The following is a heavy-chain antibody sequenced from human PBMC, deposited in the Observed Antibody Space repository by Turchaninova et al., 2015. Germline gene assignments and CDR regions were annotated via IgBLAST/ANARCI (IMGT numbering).Heavy chain of an antibody. Sequence: QVQLVQSGAEVKKPGASVKVSCKASGYTFSDYYMHWVRQAPGQGPEWMGRINPNSGGTNYAQKCQGRVTMTRDTSISTAYMEVSRLRSDDTAVYYCAREVSITDYWGQGTLVTVSS. CDR1: GYTFSDYY. CDR2: INPNSGGT. V-gene: IGHV1-2*06. CDR3: AREVSITDY. D-gene: IGHD5-24*01. J-gene: IGHJ4*02.